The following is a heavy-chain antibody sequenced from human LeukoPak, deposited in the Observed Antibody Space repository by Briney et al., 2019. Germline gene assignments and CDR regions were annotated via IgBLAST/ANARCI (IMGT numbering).Heavy chain of an antibody. J-gene: IGHJ4*02. CDR1: GFTFSSYS. CDR3: ARDHNYAFDN. D-gene: IGHD1-1*01. CDR2: IGISSGNT. V-gene: IGHV3-48*04. Sequence: GGSLRLSCAASGFTFSSYSMDWVRQAPGKGLEWISYIGISSGNTKYADSVKGRFTISGDNARNSLYLQMNSLRVEDSAVYYCARDHNYAFDNWGQGTLVTVSS.